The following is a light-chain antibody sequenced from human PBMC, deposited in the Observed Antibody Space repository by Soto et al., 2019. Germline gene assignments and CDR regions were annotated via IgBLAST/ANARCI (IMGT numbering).Light chain of an antibody. CDR1: QTVNSY. V-gene: IGKV3-11*01. J-gene: IGKJ1*01. CDR3: QQRSDWRWT. Sequence: LTQSPATLSVSPGGRTILSCRASQTVNSYLAWYQQKPGQAPRLLIYDTSKRAPGVPARFIGSGSGTAFTLTIDIVEPEDYAIYYCQQRSDWRWTFGQGTKVDIK. CDR2: DTS.